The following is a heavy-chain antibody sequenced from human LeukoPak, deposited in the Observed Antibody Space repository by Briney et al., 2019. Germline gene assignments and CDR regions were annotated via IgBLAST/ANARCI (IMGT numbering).Heavy chain of an antibody. V-gene: IGHV4-39*07. D-gene: IGHD6-13*01. CDR2: IYYSGST. CDR3: AREKEAADDY. Sequence: SETLSLTCTVSGGSISSYYWGWIRQPPGKGLEWIGSIYYSGSTYYNPSLKSRVTISVDTSKNQFSLKLSSVTAADTAVYYCAREKEAADDYWGQGTLVTVSS. J-gene: IGHJ4*02. CDR1: GGSISSYY.